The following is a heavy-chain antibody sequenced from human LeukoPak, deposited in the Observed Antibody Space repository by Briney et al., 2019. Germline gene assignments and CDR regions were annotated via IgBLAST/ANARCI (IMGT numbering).Heavy chain of an antibody. V-gene: IGHV3-48*03. CDR1: GFTFSSYE. CDR3: ARDTQGLDF. J-gene: IGHJ4*01. CDR2: LSTSGTTI. Sequence: PGGSLRLSCAASGFTFSSYEMNWVRQAPGKGLEWISYLSTSGTTIYYADSVKGRFTISRDNAKNSLYLQMNSLRVEVTAVYFCARDTQGLDFWGQGILVAVSS.